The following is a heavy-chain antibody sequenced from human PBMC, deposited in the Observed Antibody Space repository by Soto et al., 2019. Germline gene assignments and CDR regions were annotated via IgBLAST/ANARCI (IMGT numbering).Heavy chain of an antibody. J-gene: IGHJ5*02. D-gene: IGHD2-15*01. CDR2: IIPIFGTP. Sequence: SVKVSFKASGGTFSTYTFSWVRQAPGQGLEWMGRIIPIFGTPYYAQKFQGRVTITADKSTSTVYMELSSLGSDDTAVYFCARGLECRGYCLDKPTWFGPWGQGTLVTVSS. CDR3: ARGLECRGYCLDKPTWFGP. CDR1: GGTFSTYT. V-gene: IGHV1-69*06.